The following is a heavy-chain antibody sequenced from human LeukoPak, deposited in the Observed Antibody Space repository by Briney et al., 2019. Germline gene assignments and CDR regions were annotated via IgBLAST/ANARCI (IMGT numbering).Heavy chain of an antibody. D-gene: IGHD3-9*01. CDR2: ISGSGGST. Sequence: PGGSLRLSCAASGFTFSSYAMSWVRQAPVKGLEWVSAISGSGGSTFYADSVKGRFTISRDNSKNTLYLQMNSLRAEDTAVYYCAKPILTPFGYFDYWGQGTLVTVSS. CDR1: GFTFSSYA. V-gene: IGHV3-23*01. J-gene: IGHJ4*02. CDR3: AKPILTPFGYFDY.